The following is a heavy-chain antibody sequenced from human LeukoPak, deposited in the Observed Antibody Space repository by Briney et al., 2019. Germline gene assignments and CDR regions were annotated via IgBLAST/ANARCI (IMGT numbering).Heavy chain of an antibody. CDR3: ATVPERRFLEWLPLVY. Sequence: VKVSCKACGGTFSSYAISWVRQAPGQGLEWMGGIIPIFGTANYAQKFQGRVTITADKSTSTAYMELSSPRSEDTAVYYCATVPERRFLEWLPLVYWGQGTPVTVSS. CDR1: GGTFSSYA. V-gene: IGHV1-69*06. CDR2: IIPIFGTA. J-gene: IGHJ4*02. D-gene: IGHD3-3*01.